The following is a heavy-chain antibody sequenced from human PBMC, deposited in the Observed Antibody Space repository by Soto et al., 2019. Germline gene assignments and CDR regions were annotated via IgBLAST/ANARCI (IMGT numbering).Heavy chain of an antibody. V-gene: IGHV3-49*03. CDR1: GFTFGDYG. D-gene: IGHD4-17*01. CDR3: ARSTTVTRKSDY. Sequence: GGSLRLSCKTSGFTFGDYGMSWFRQAPGKGLEWVGFIRNRDYGEATEHAASVKGRFIISRDDSNSVAYLQMNSLTTEDTAMYFCARSTTVTRKSDYWGQGTLVTVS. J-gene: IGHJ4*02. CDR2: IRNRDYGEAT.